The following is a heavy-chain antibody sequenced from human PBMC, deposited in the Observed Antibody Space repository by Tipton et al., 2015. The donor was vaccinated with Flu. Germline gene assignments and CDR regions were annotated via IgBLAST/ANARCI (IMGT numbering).Heavy chain of an antibody. Sequence: TLSLTCSVSGYSISSGYYWGWIRQPPGKGLEWIGSIYHSGSPHFNPSLKSRVTISVDRSKNHYSLNLTSVTAADTAVYYCARCTSVHYYGMDVWGQGTTVTVSS. CDR3: ARCTSVHYYGMDV. V-gene: IGHV4-38-2*02. CDR2: IYHSGSP. CDR1: GYSISSGYY. J-gene: IGHJ6*02. D-gene: IGHD2-8*01.